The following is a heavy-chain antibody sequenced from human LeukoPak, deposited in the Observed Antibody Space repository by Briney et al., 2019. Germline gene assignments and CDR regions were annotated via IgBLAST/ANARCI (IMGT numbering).Heavy chain of an antibody. CDR2: ISAYNGNT. Sequence: ASVKVSCKASGYTFASYGISWVRQAPGQGLEWVGWISAYNGNTNYAQKLQGRVTMTTDTSTSTAYMKLRSLRSDDTAVYYCARLTVTKRPDYFDYWGQGTLVTVSS. D-gene: IGHD4-17*01. V-gene: IGHV1-18*01. CDR1: GYTFASYG. CDR3: ARLTVTKRPDYFDY. J-gene: IGHJ4*02.